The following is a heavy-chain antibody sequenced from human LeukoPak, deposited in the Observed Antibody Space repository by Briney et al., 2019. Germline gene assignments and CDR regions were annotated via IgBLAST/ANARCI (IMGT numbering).Heavy chain of an antibody. V-gene: IGHV4-59*01. Sequence: SETLSLTCTVSGGSISGYYWSWIRQPSGKGLEWIGYIYYSGGTNYNPSLKSRVTTSVDTSKNQFSLKLSSVTAADTAMFYCARYSDNWFDPWGQGTLVTVSS. J-gene: IGHJ5*02. D-gene: IGHD6-13*01. CDR1: GGSISGYY. CDR2: IYYSGGT. CDR3: ARYSDNWFDP.